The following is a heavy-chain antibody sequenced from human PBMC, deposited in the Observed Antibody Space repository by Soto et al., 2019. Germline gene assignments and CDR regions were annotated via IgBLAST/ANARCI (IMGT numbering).Heavy chain of an antibody. J-gene: IGHJ4*02. CDR3: ARVSSIAARRSFDS. V-gene: IGHV1-8*01. CDR2: LNPYTGKT. Sequence: QVQLVQSGTEVKTPGASVKVSCKASGYTFTSHDINWVRQATGQGLEWMGWLNPYTGKTAYAQTFQGRVTMTWNATTGTVYLELSSLRSEDTAMYYCARVSSIAARRSFDSWGQGTLVSVSS. D-gene: IGHD6-6*01. CDR1: GYTFTSHD.